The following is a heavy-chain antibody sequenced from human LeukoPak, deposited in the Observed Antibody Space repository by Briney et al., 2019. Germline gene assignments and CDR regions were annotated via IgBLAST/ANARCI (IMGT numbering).Heavy chain of an antibody. CDR1: GFTFSSYS. CDR2: ISSRGTYV. J-gene: IGHJ3*02. D-gene: IGHD3-9*01. CDR3: ARASSKQLAGYLPDGFDI. V-gene: IGHV3-21*01. Sequence: GGSLRLSCAASGFTFSSYSMNWLRQAPEKGLEWVSSISSRGTYVYYADSVKGRFTISRDNAKNSLSLQMNSLRADDAAVYYCARASSKQLAGYLPDGFDIWGQGTMVTVSS.